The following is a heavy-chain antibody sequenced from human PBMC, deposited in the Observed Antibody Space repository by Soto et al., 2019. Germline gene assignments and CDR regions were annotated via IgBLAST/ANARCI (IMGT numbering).Heavy chain of an antibody. J-gene: IGHJ2*01. Sequence: QVQLQESGPGLVKPSQTLSLTCAVSGGSISRSVYYCNWIRQHPGKGLEWIGYTHNSGTTYYNPSLKSRLTFSVDTSKNQFSLKLSSVTTADTAVYYCARDPIVRGVVGWYFDLWGRGTLVTVSS. CDR1: GGSISRSVYY. V-gene: IGHV4-31*11. CDR3: ARDPIVRGVVGWYFDL. CDR2: THNSGTT. D-gene: IGHD3-10*01.